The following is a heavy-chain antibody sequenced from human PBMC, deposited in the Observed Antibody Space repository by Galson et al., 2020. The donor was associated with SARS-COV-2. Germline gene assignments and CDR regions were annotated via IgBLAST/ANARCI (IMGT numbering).Heavy chain of an antibody. D-gene: IGHD3-10*01. CDR3: ARDTYYYGSGTYYYYGMDV. V-gene: IGHV5-51*01. CDR1: GYSFTSYW. J-gene: IGHJ6*02. Sequence: GESLKISCKGSGYSFTSYWIGWVRQMPGKGLEWMGIIYPGDSDTRYSPSFQGQVTISADKSISTAYLQWSSLKAWDTAMYYCARDTYYYGSGTYYYYGMDVWGQGTTVTVSS. CDR2: IYPGDSDT.